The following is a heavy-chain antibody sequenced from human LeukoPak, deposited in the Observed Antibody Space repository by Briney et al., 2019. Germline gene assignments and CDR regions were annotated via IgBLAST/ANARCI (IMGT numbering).Heavy chain of an antibody. D-gene: IGHD3-22*01. CDR2: IKSKSDGGTT. CDR3: ITFSMIVVVITD. J-gene: IGHJ4*02. CDR1: GFTFCNAW. Sequence: GGSLRLSCAASGFTFCNAWMSWVRQAPGKGLEWVGRIKSKSDGGTTDYAAPVKGRFTISRDDSKNTLYLQMNSLKTEDTAVYYCITFSMIVVVITDWGQGTLVTVSS. V-gene: IGHV3-15*01.